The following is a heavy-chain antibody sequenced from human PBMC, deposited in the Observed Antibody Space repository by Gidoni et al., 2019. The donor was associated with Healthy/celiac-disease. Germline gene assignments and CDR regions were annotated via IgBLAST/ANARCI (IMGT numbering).Heavy chain of an antibody. Sequence: QVQLQESGPGLVKPSQTLSLTCTVSGGAISSGGYYWSWIRQHPGKGLEWIGYIYYSGSTYYNPSLKSRVTIAVDTSKNQFSLKLSSVTAADTAVYYCARDRAKGWFDPWGQGTLVTVSS. V-gene: IGHV4-31*03. CDR3: ARDRAKGWFDP. J-gene: IGHJ5*02. CDR2: IYYSGST. CDR1: GGAISSGGYY.